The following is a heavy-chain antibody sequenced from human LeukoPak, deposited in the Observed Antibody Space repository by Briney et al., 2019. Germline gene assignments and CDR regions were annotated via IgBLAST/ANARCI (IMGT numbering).Heavy chain of an antibody. V-gene: IGHV4-59*01. CDR3: ARGERLGPDF. J-gene: IGHJ4*02. CDR1: GDSIIGYY. Sequence: SETLSLTCTVSGDSIIGYYWSWIRQPPGKGLEWIGYIHFSGSTNYNPSLQSRVTISVDTSRSHFSLKLSSATAADTAVYYCARGERLGPDFWGQGTLVTVSS. D-gene: IGHD1-1*01. CDR2: IHFSGST.